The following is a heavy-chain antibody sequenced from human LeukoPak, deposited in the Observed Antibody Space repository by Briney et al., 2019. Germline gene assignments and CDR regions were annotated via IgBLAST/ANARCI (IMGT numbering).Heavy chain of an antibody. J-gene: IGHJ4*02. Sequence: SETLSLTCTVSGGSISSYYWSWIRRPPGKGLEWIGYIYYSGSTNYNPSLKSRVTISVDTSKNQFSLKLSSVTAADTAVYYCARWSGYSSGYCFDYWGQGTLVTVSS. CDR1: GGSISSYY. CDR2: IYYSGST. CDR3: ARWSGYSSGYCFDY. D-gene: IGHD3-22*01. V-gene: IGHV4-59*01.